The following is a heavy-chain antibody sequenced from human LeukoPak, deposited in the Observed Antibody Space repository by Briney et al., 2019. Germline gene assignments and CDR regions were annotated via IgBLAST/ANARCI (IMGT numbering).Heavy chain of an antibody. J-gene: IGHJ4*02. CDR2: ISGSGGST. CDR3: AKTLRFGELLRYPYFDY. Sequence: GGSLRLSCAASGFTFSSYAMSWVRQAPGKGLEWVSAISGSGGSTYYADSVKGRFTISRDNSKNTLYLQMNSLRAEDTAVYYCAKTLRFGELLRYPYFDYWGQGTLVTVSS. CDR1: GFTFSSYA. V-gene: IGHV3-23*01. D-gene: IGHD3-10*01.